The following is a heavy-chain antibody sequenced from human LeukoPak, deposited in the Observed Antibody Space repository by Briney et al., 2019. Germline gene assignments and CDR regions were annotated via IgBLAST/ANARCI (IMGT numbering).Heavy chain of an antibody. CDR2: IIPILGIA. Sequence: SVKVSCKASGGTFSSYAISWVRQAPGQGLEWMGRIIPILGIANYAQKFQGRVTITAEKSTSTAYMELSSLRSEDTAVYYCAREVTAAAGSIGYWGQGTLVTVSS. D-gene: IGHD6-13*01. CDR3: AREVTAAAGSIGY. J-gene: IGHJ4*02. CDR1: GGTFSSYA. V-gene: IGHV1-69*04.